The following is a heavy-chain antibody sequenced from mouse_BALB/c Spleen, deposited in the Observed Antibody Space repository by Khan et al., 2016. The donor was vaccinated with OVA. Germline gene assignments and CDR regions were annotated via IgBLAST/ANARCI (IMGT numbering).Heavy chain of an antibody. V-gene: IGHV3-2*02. Sequence: EVQLQESGPGLVKPSQSLSLTCTVTGYSITSDYAWNWIRQFPGNKLEWMGYISSSGSTNYNPALKSRISITRDTSKNQFFLQLNSVTTEDTATYYGESDGSHYNYAMDYWGQGTSVTVSS. CDR3: ESDGSHYNYAMDY. D-gene: IGHD2-3*01. CDR1: GYSITSDYA. J-gene: IGHJ4*01. CDR2: ISSSGST.